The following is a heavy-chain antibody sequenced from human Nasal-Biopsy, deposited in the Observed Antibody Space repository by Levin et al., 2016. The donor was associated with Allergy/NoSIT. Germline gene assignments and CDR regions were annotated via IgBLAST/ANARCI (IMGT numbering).Heavy chain of an antibody. CDR1: GFTFSYNG. CDR3: AKDRSSSWSLDC. J-gene: IGHJ4*02. CDR2: MSKDGSNK. D-gene: IGHD6-13*01. Sequence: GESLKISCAASGFTFSYNGMHWVRQAPGKGLEWVAVMSKDGSNKYYADSVKGRFAISRDNSKNTLYLQMNSLRVEDTAVYYCAKDRSSSWSLDCWGQGTLVTVSS. V-gene: IGHV3-30*18.